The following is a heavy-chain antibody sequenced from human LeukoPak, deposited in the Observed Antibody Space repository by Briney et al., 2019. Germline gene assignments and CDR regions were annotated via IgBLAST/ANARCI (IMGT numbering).Heavy chain of an antibody. CDR3: ARYYYYDSSGSDY. CDR2: INPSGGST. Sequence: ASVKVSCKASGYTFTSYYMHWVRQAPGQGLEWMGIINPSGGSTSYAQKFQGRVTMTTDTSTSTAYMELRSLRSDDTAVYYCARYYYYDSSGSDYWGQGTLVTVSS. D-gene: IGHD3-22*01. V-gene: IGHV1-46*01. CDR1: GYTFTSYY. J-gene: IGHJ4*02.